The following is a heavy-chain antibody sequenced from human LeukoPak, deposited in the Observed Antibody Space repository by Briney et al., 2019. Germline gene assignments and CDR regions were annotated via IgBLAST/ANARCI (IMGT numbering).Heavy chain of an antibody. Sequence: GGSLRLSCAASGFTFSSYAMHWVRQAPGKGLEWVAVISYDGSNKYYADSVKGRFTISRDNSKNTLYLQMNSLRAEDTAVYYSAREPYDILTWKDSGMDVWGKGTTVTVSS. J-gene: IGHJ6*04. CDR1: GFTFSSYA. V-gene: IGHV3-30*04. CDR3: AREPYDILTWKDSGMDV. D-gene: IGHD3-9*01. CDR2: ISYDGSNK.